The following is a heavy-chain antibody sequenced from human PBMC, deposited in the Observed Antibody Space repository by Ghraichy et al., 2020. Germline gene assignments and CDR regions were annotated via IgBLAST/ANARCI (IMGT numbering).Heavy chain of an antibody. CDR3: VKGGGSGWPFDC. CDR1: GFTFNNNW. D-gene: IGHD6-19*01. Sequence: GESLNISCAASGFTFNNNWMSWVRQAPGEGPEWLANINQGGSEENYVDSMKGRFTISRDNVKNLLYLQLNSLTAEDTAVYYCVKGGGSGWPFDCWGQGTLVTVSS. V-gene: IGHV3-7*03. J-gene: IGHJ4*02. CDR2: INQGGSEE.